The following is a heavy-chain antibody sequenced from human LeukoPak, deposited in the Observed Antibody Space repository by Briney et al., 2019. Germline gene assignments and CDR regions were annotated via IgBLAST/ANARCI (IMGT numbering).Heavy chain of an antibody. J-gene: IGHJ6*02. D-gene: IGHD2-21*02. CDR2: ISAYNGNT. CDR3: ARDLRAPAGYCGGDCYPYYYGMDV. Sequence: ASVKVSCKASGYTFTSYGISWVRQAPGQGLEWMGWISAYNGNTNYAQKLQGRVTMTTDTSTSTAYMELRSLRSDDTAVYYCARDLRAPAGYCGGDCYPYYYGMDVWGQGTTVTVSS. V-gene: IGHV1-18*01. CDR1: GYTFTSYG.